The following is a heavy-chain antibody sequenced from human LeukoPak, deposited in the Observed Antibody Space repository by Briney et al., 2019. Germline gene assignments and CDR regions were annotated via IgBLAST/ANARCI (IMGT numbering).Heavy chain of an antibody. D-gene: IGHD3-10*01. CDR2: ISGSSSYI. V-gene: IGHV3-23*01. Sequence: GGSLRLSCAASGFTFSSYGMSWVRQAPGKGLEWVSAISGSSSYIYYADSVKGRFTISRDNSKNTLYLQMNSLRAEDTAVYYCARYGSGRGYYYYMDVWGKGTTVTISS. J-gene: IGHJ6*03. CDR1: GFTFSSYG. CDR3: ARYGSGRGYYYYMDV.